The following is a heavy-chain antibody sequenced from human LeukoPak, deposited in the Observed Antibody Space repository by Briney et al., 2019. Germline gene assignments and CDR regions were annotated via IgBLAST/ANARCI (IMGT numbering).Heavy chain of an antibody. V-gene: IGHV1-2*02. D-gene: IGHD4-17*01. CDR2: INPNSGGT. CDR3: AREKYGDYVGYYGMDV. J-gene: IGHJ6*02. Sequence: ASVKVSCKASGYTFTGYYMHWVRQAPGQGLEWMGWINPNSGGTNYAQKFQGRVTMTRDTSISTAYMELSRLRSGDTAVYYCAREKYGDYVGYYGMDVWGQGTTVTVSS. CDR1: GYTFTGYY.